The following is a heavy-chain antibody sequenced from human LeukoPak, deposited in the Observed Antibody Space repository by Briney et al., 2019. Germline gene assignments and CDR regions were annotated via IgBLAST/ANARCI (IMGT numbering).Heavy chain of an antibody. V-gene: IGHV1-3*01. J-gene: IGHJ6*02. CDR2: INAGNGNT. CDR3: ARENAPQYGMDV. Sequence: APGQXXXXMGWINAGNGNTKYSQKFQGRVTITRDTSASTAYMELSSLRSEDTAVYYCARENAPQYGMDVWGQGTTVTVSS.